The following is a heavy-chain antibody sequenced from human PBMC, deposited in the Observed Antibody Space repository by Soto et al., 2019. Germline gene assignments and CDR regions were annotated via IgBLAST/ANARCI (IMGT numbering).Heavy chain of an antibody. Sequence: VGSVKISCNGPGYTFTSYWISWVREMPWKGLGWMGRIDASDSSANYSPSFQGHVTISADKSISAAYLQWSSLEASDTAMYYCARHEPLRDWSPPHDRFDPWGQGTLVTVSS. CDR2: IDASDSSA. J-gene: IGHJ5*02. CDR1: GYTFTSYW. CDR3: ARHEPLRDWSPPHDRFDP. D-gene: IGHD1-1*01. V-gene: IGHV5-10-1*01.